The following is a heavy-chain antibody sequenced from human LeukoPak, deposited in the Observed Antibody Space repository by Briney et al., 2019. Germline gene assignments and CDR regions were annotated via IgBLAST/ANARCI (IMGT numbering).Heavy chain of an antibody. Sequence: PSETLSLTCTVSGGSISSSSYYWGWIRQPPGKGLEWIGSIYYSGSTYYNPSLKSRVTISVDTSKNQFSLKLSSVTAADTAVYYCARAPVPNQDYGDSRPYFDYWAQGTLVTVSS. CDR1: GGSISSSSYY. D-gene: IGHD4-17*01. V-gene: IGHV4-39*07. CDR2: IYYSGST. J-gene: IGHJ4*02. CDR3: ARAPVPNQDYGDSRPYFDY.